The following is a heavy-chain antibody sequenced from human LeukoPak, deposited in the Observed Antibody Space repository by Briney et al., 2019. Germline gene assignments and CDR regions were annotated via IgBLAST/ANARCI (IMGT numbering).Heavy chain of an antibody. CDR3: AIGTRRYCSSTSCYGARGNWFDP. D-gene: IGHD2-2*01. J-gene: IGHJ5*02. Sequence: SETLSLTCAVYGGSFSGYYWSWIRQPPGKGLEWIGEVNHSGSTNYNPSLKSRVTISVDTSKNQFSLKLSSVTAADTAVYYCAIGTRRYCSSTSCYGARGNWFDPWGQGTLVTVSS. CDR1: GGSFSGYY. V-gene: IGHV4-34*01. CDR2: VNHSGST.